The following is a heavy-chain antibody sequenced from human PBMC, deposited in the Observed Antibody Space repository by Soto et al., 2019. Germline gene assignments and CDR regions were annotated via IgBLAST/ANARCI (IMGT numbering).Heavy chain of an antibody. Sequence: QVQLVQSGAEVIKPGASVKISCKASGYSFTNNYINWVRQAPGQGLERVGLINPSGASPTYAQNFQGRATMTRDTSTRTVYMELSSLRSDDTAGDYCARLYGLVKHDDFWSGYYDYWGQGTQVTVSS. D-gene: IGHD3-3*01. J-gene: IGHJ4*02. CDR1: GYSFTNNY. CDR3: ARLYGLVKHDDFWSGYYDY. V-gene: IGHV1-46*01. CDR2: INPSGASP.